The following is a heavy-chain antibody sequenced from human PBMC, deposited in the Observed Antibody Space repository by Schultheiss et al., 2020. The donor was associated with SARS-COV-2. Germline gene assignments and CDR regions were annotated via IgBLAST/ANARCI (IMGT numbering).Heavy chain of an antibody. J-gene: IGHJ5*02. CDR3: AVFSRIAAAGTAWFDP. CDR1: GGSFSGYY. V-gene: IGHV4-34*01. CDR2: INHSGST. Sequence: SETLSLTCAVYGGSFSGYYWSWIRQPPGKGLEWIGEINHSGSTNYNPSLKSRVTISVDKSKNQFSLKLSSVTAADTAVYYCAVFSRIAAAGTAWFDPWGQGTLVTVSS. D-gene: IGHD6-13*01.